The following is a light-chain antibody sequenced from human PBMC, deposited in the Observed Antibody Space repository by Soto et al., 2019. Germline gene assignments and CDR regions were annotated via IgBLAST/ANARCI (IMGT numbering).Light chain of an antibody. CDR2: NNN. V-gene: IGLV1-44*01. CDR1: RSNIGSQV. CDR3: SSYTSSSTLVV. Sequence: QSVLTQPPSASGTPGQKVTISCSGSRSNIGSQVVNWFQHVPGTAPKLLMYNNNERPSGVPARISGSKSGTSASLAISGLQSEDEADYYCSSYTSSSTLVVFGGGTKLTVL. J-gene: IGLJ2*01.